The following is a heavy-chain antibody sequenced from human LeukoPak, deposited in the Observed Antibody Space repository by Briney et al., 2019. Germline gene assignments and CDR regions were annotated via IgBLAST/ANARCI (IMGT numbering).Heavy chain of an antibody. V-gene: IGHV3-33*01. Sequence: GRPLRLSCAASGFTFSSYRMHWVRQAPGKGLEWVAVIWYDGSNRFYADSVKGRFTISRDNSKNTLYLQMNSLRAEDTAVYYCARDLTGATVTTYFDDWGQGTLVTVSS. CDR3: ARDLTGATVTTYFDD. J-gene: IGHJ4*02. CDR1: GFTFSSYR. CDR2: IWYDGSNR. D-gene: IGHD4-17*01.